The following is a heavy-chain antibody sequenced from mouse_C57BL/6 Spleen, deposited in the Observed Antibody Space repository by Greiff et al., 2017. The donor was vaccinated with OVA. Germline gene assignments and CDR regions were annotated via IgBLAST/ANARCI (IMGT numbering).Heavy chain of an antibody. Sequence: VQLVESGPELVKPGASVKISCKASGYAFSSSWMNWVKQRPGKGLEWIGRIYPGDGDTNYNGKFKGKATLTADKSSSTAYMQLSSLTSEDSAVYFCARGAVERGFDYWGQGTTLTVSS. J-gene: IGHJ2*01. V-gene: IGHV1-82*01. D-gene: IGHD1-1*01. CDR3: ARGAVERGFDY. CDR1: GYAFSSSW. CDR2: IYPGDGDT.